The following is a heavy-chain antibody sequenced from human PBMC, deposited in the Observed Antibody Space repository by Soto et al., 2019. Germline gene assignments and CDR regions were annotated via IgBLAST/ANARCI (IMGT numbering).Heavy chain of an antibody. Sequence: SETLSLTCTVSGGSISSYYWSWIRQPPGKGLEWIGYIYYSGSTNYNPSLKSRVTISVDTSKNQFSLKLSSVTAADTAVYYCARGLSSGWYSYYFDYWGQGTLVTVSS. CDR3: ARGLSSGWYSYYFDY. D-gene: IGHD6-19*01. J-gene: IGHJ4*02. CDR1: GGSISSYY. V-gene: IGHV4-59*01. CDR2: IYYSGST.